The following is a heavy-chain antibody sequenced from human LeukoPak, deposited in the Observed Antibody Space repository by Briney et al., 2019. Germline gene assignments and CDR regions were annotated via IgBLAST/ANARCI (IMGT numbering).Heavy chain of an antibody. Sequence: ASVKVSCKASGYTFTGYYMHWVRHAPGQGLEWMGWINPNSGGTNYAQKFQGRVTMTRDTSISTAYMELSRLRSDDTAVYYCARERSDFWSGYSANPLFDYWGQGTLVTVSS. V-gene: IGHV1-2*02. CDR3: ARERSDFWSGYSANPLFDY. J-gene: IGHJ4*02. D-gene: IGHD3-3*01. CDR1: GYTFTGYY. CDR2: INPNSGGT.